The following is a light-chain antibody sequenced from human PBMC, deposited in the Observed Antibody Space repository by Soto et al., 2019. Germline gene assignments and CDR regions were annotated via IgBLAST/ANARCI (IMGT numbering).Light chain of an antibody. V-gene: IGLV1-36*01. Sequence: QPVLTQPPSVSEAPRQRVTISCSGSSSNIGNNGVNWYQQLPGKAPKLLIYYDDLLPSGVSDRFSGSKSGTSASLAISGLQSEDEADYYCAAWDDSLKGPVFGGGTKLTVL. CDR3: AAWDDSLKGPV. CDR1: SSNIGNNG. J-gene: IGLJ2*01. CDR2: YDD.